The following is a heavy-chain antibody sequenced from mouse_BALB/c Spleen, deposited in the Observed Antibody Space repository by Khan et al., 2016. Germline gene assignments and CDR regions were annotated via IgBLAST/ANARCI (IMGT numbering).Heavy chain of an antibody. Sequence: VELVESGPGLVAPSQSLFITCTVSGFSITGFAVNWVRQPPGKGLEWLGVIWGDGSTDYDSALKSRLSISKDDSKSQVFLKMNSLQTDDTARYYCASYYDYNGGFAYWGQGTLVTVSA. CDR2: IWGDGST. V-gene: IGHV2-6-7*01. CDR3: ASYYDYNGGFAY. CDR1: GFSITGFA. J-gene: IGHJ3*01. D-gene: IGHD2-4*01.